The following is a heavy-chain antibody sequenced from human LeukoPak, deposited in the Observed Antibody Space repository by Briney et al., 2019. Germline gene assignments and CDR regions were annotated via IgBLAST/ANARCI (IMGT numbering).Heavy chain of an antibody. CDR3: AREGILWFGELSYWFDP. D-gene: IGHD3-10*01. CDR2: ISYDGSNK. V-gene: IGHV3-30-3*01. CDR1: GFTFSSYA. Sequence: GGSLRLSCAASGFTFSSYAMHWVRQAPGKGLEWVAVISYDGSNKYYADSVKGRFTISRDNSKNTLYLQMNSLRAEDTAVYYCAREGILWFGELSYWFDPWGQGTLVTVSS. J-gene: IGHJ5*02.